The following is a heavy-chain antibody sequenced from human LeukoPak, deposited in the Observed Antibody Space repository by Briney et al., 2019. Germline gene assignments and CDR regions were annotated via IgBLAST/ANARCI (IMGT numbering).Heavy chain of an antibody. V-gene: IGHV3-30-3*01. CDR1: GFTFSSYA. D-gene: IGHD2-2*01. Sequence: GGSLRLSCAASGFTFSSYAMHWVRQAPGKGLEWVAVISYDGSNKYYADSVKGRFTISRDNSKNTLYLQMNSLRAEDTAVYYCARGLGTSSTSCYGYWGQGTLVTVSS. CDR3: ARGLGTSSTSCYGY. CDR2: ISYDGSNK. J-gene: IGHJ4*02.